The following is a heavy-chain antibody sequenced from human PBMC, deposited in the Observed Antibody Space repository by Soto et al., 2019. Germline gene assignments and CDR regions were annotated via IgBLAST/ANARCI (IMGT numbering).Heavy chain of an antibody. V-gene: IGHV6-1*01. Sequence: SETLSLTCAISGDSVSRNNAAWNWIRQSPSRGLEWLGRTYYNSKWYSDYALSVKSRIIINPDTSKNQFSLQLNSVTPDDTDVYYCVRSNDEWFDPWGQGTLVTVSS. CDR2: TYYNSKWYS. J-gene: IGHJ5*02. D-gene: IGHD2-8*01. CDR3: VRSNDEWFDP. CDR1: GDSVSRNNAA.